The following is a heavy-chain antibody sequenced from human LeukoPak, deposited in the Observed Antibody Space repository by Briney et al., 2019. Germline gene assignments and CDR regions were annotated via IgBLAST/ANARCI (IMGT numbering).Heavy chain of an antibody. J-gene: IGHJ4*02. CDR3: ARVSCSSTSCYSAFDY. CDR1: GYTFTRYG. D-gene: IGHD2-2*01. CDR2: ISAYNGNT. V-gene: IGHV1-18*01. Sequence: ASVTVSCKASGYTFTRYGISWVRQAPGQGLEWMGWISAYNGNTNYAQKLRGRVTMTTDTSTSTAYMELRSLRSDDTAVYYCARVSCSSTSCYSAFDYWGQGTLVTISS.